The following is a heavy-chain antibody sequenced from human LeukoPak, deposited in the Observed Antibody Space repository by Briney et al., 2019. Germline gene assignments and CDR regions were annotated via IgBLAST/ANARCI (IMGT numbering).Heavy chain of an antibody. D-gene: IGHD6-19*01. CDR2: IYPGDSDT. CDR1: GYSFTSYW. Sequence: KTGESLKISCKGSGYSFTSYWNGCVRQMPGKGLEWMGIIYPGDSDTRYSPSFQGQVTISADESISTAYLQWSSLKASDTAMYYCARLGSGWYRLFDYWGQGTLVTVSS. CDR3: ARLGSGWYRLFDY. J-gene: IGHJ4*02. V-gene: IGHV5-51*01.